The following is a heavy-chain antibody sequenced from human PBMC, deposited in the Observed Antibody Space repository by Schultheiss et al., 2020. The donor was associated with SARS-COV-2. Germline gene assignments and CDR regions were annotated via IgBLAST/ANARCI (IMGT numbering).Heavy chain of an antibody. J-gene: IGHJ4*02. D-gene: IGHD5-18*01. CDR1: GGSISSYY. CDR2: IYYSGST. CDR3: AKDRIQLWPFDY. Sequence: SETLSLTCTVSGGSISSYYWSWIRQPPGKGLEWIGYIYYSGSTNYNPSLKSRVTISVDTSKNQFSLKLSSVTAADTAVYYCAKDRIQLWPFDYWGQGTLVTVSS. V-gene: IGHV4-59*01.